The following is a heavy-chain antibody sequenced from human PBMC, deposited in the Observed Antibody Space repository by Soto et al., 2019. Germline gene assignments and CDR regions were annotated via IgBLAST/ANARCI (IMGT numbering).Heavy chain of an antibody. CDR3: ARDVKGYCISTSCYDYYYYGMDV. Sequence: PSETLSLTCTVSGGSIRNYYWSWIRQPPEKGLEWIGNIYYSGSTYYNPSLKSRVTISVDTSKNQFSLKLSSVTAADTAVYYCARDVKGYCISTSCYDYYYYGMDVWGQGTTVTVSS. D-gene: IGHD2-2*01. V-gene: IGHV4-59*01. J-gene: IGHJ6*02. CDR2: IYYSGST. CDR1: GGSIRNYY.